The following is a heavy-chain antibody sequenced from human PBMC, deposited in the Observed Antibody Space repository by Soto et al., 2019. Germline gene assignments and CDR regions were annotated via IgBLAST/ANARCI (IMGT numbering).Heavy chain of an antibody. D-gene: IGHD3-10*01. CDR2: ISGGSSVT. Sequence: PGGSLRLSCTAYGFTFSDYAMAWVRQAPGKGLEWVSTISGGSSVTYYGDSVKGRFTISRDNAKKTLFLQLNRLSAEDTATYYCAKVLSKNYYYPFDFWGQGTQVTVPQ. V-gene: IGHV3-23*01. CDR3: AKVLSKNYYYPFDF. J-gene: IGHJ4*02. CDR1: GFTFSDYA.